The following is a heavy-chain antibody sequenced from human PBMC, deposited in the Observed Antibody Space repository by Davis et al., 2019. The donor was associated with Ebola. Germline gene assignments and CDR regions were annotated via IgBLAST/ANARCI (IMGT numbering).Heavy chain of an antibody. Sequence: ASVKVSCKASGYTFTSYGISWVRQAPGQGLEWMGWISAYNGNTNYAQKLQGRVTMTTDTSTSTAYMELRSLRSDDTAVYYCARDRSRGGQYSSSWSAHYYGMDVWGQGTTVTVSS. V-gene: IGHV1-18*01. CDR2: ISAYNGNT. CDR3: ARDRSRGGQYSSSWSAHYYGMDV. CDR1: GYTFTSYG. J-gene: IGHJ6*02. D-gene: IGHD6-13*01.